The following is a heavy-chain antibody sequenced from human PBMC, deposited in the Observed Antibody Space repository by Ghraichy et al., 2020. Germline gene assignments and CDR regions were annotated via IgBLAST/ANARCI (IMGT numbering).Heavy chain of an antibody. CDR1: GPIFTNYD. CDR2: MNPNNGNT. CDR3: ARISSLPAYSPNDSPYYYINWFDP. J-gene: IGHJ5*02. D-gene: IGHD3-22*01. Sequence: ASVKVSCKASGPIFTNYDINWVRQATGQGLEWMGWMNPNNGNTGYAQKFQVRITMTRNTSLSTAYMELSSLRSEDTAVYYCARISSLPAYSPNDSPYYYINWFDPWGQGTLVTVSS. V-gene: IGHV1-8*01.